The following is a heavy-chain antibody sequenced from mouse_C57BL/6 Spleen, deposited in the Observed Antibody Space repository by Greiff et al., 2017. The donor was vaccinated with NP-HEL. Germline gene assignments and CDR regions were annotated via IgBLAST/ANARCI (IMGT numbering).Heavy chain of an antibody. D-gene: IGHD1-1*01. CDR1: GFTFSDYY. Sequence: EVMLVESGGGLVQPGGSLKLSCAASGFTFSDYYMYWVRQTPEKRLEWVAYISNGGGSTYYPDTVKGRFTISRDNAKNTLYLQMSRLKSEDTAMYYCARHDYDGSGHVWGTGTTVTVSS. J-gene: IGHJ1*03. CDR3: ARHDYDGSGHV. CDR2: ISNGGGST. V-gene: IGHV5-12*01.